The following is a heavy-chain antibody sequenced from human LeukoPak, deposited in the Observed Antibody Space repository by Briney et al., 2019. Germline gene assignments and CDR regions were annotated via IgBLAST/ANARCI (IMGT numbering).Heavy chain of an antibody. D-gene: IGHD6-19*01. Sequence: GGSLRLSCAASGFTFSSYSMNWVRQAPGKGLEWVSSISSSSSYIYYADSVKGRFTISRDNAKNSLYLQMNSLRAEDTAVYYCAKVQEQWLVQGAFDIWGQGTMVTVSS. CDR1: GFTFSSYS. CDR2: ISSSSSYI. CDR3: AKVQEQWLVQGAFDI. J-gene: IGHJ3*02. V-gene: IGHV3-21*04.